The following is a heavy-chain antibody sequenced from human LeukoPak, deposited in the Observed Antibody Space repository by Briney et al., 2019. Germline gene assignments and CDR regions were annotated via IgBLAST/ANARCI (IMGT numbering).Heavy chain of an antibody. V-gene: IGHV3-30*18. CDR3: AKDLGGGSGCYDL. J-gene: IGHJ2*01. Sequence: HTGGSLRLSCAASGFTFSSYGMHWVRQAPGKGLEWVAIISYDGSNKYYADSVQGRFTISRDNSKNTLYLQMNSLRAEDTAVYYCAKDLGGGSGCYDLWGRGTLVTVSS. CDR1: GFTFSSYG. D-gene: IGHD6-19*01. CDR2: ISYDGSNK.